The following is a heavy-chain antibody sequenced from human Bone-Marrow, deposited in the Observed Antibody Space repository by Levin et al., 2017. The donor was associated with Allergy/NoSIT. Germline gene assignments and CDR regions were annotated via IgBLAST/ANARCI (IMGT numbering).Heavy chain of an antibody. V-gene: IGHV2-5*02. CDR1: GFSLTTNTMG. Sequence: SGPTLVKPTQTLTLTCTFGGFSLTTNTMGVAWVRQSPGKALEWLAVIYSDDDKRYSPSLRDRVTVTKDSSKNQVFLTVTNVDSVDTGTYFCAHVGRSGPRAADWLRHTFDFWGQGARVTVSS. CDR2: IYSDDDK. CDR3: AHVGRSGPRAADWLRHTFDF. J-gene: IGHJ4*02. D-gene: IGHD3-9*01.